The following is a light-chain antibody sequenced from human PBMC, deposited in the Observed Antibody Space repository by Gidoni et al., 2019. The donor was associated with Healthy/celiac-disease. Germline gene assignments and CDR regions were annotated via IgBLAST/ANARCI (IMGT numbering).Light chain of an antibody. CDR2: DAS. V-gene: IGKV1-33*01. CDR3: QHLGT. Sequence: QDKPGKAPKLLIYDASNLETGVPSRFSGSGSGTDFTFTISSLQPEDIATYYCQHLGTFGGGTKVEIK. J-gene: IGKJ4*01.